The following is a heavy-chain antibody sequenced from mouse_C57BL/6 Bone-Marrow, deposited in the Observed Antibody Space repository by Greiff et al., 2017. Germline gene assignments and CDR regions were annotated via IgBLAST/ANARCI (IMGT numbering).Heavy chain of an antibody. Sequence: EVQLQQSGPELVKPGASVKISCKASGYTFTDYYMNWVKQSHGKSLEWIGDINPNNGGTSYNQKFKGKATLTVDKSSSTAYMELRSLTSEDSAVYYCARHYYYGSSYYFDYWGQGTTLTVSS. CDR1: GYTFTDYY. CDR3: ARHYYYGSSYYFDY. CDR2: INPNNGGT. V-gene: IGHV1-26*01. J-gene: IGHJ2*01. D-gene: IGHD1-1*01.